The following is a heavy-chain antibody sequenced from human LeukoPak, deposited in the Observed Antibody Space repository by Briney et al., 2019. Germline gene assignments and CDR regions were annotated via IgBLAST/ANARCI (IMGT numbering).Heavy chain of an antibody. J-gene: IGHJ3*02. D-gene: IGHD2-21*02. Sequence: PGGSLRLFCAGSGFTFSNYWMHWVRQAPGKGLEWVSRINGDGSNPTYADSVKGRFTISRDNAKNTLYQQMSTLRAEDTAVYYCARVGEKAATAPNGAYDGFDIWGQGTKVTVSS. CDR2: INGDGSNP. V-gene: IGHV3-74*01. CDR3: ARVGEKAATAPNGAYDGFDI. CDR1: GFTFSNYW.